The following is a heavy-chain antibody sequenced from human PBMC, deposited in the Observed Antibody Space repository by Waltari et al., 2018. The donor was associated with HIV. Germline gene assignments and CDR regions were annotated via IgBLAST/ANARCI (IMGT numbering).Heavy chain of an antibody. Sequence: DVQLVESGGGLVQPGGSLRLSCAASGFTVITNYVGWVRQAPGEGVEWGLLITHLGATFNADSVRARFTISRDTSMNTVHLQMDSLRAGDTAVYYCVRERNTIKTTSYYFDYWGQGTLVTVSS. CDR1: GFTVITNY. CDR3: VRERNTIKTTSYYFDY. CDR2: ITHLGAT. J-gene: IGHJ4*02. D-gene: IGHD1-1*01. V-gene: IGHV3-66*01.